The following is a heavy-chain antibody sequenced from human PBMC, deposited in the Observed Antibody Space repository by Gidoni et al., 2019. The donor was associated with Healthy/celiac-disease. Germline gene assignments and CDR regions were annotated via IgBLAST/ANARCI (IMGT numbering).Heavy chain of an antibody. Sequence: QVQLVESGGGLVKPGGSLRLSCAASGFTFSDYYMSWIRQGPGKGLEKVSSISSSGRTIYYEDSGKGRFTISRDNAKNSLYMQMNSLRAEDTAVYYCARDLGSSSWSSYYYYYYGMDVWGQGTTVTVSS. CDR2: ISSSGRTI. CDR3: ARDLGSSSWSSYYYYYYGMDV. V-gene: IGHV3-11*01. CDR1: GFTFSDYY. D-gene: IGHD6-13*01. J-gene: IGHJ6*02.